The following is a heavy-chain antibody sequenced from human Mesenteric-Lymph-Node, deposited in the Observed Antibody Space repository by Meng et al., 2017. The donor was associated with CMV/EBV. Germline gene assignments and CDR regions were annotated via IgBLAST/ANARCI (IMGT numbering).Heavy chain of an antibody. CDR3: AREVVVVSYGMDV. Sequence: SVKVSCKASGGTFSSYAISWVRQAPGQGLEWMGGIIPIFGTANYAQKFQGRVTMTRNTSISTAYMELSSLRSEDTAVYYCAREVVVVSYGMDVWGQGTTVTVSS. V-gene: IGHV1-69*05. CDR1: GGTFSSYA. CDR2: IIPIFGTA. J-gene: IGHJ6*02. D-gene: IGHD3-22*01.